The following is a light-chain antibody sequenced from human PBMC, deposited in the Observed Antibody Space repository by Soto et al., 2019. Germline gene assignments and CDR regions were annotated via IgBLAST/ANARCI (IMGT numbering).Light chain of an antibody. J-gene: IGKJ1*01. CDR1: QSVSSSY. CDR3: QQYDKWPRT. V-gene: IGKV3D-15*01. CDR2: GAS. Sequence: EIVLTQSPATLSLSPGERATLSCRASQSVSSSYLAWYQQKPGQAPRLLIYGASSRATGIPARFSGGGSGAEYTLTISSLQSEDFAVYYCQQYDKWPRTFGQGTKVDI.